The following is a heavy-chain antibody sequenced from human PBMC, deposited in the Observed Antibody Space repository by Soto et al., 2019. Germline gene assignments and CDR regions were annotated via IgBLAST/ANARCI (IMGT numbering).Heavy chain of an antibody. CDR2: ISAYNGNT. CDR3: ARSGTGTTRFYYYYGMDV. Sequence: GASVKVSCKASGYTFTSYGISWVRQAPGQGLEWMGWISAYNGNTNYAQKLQGRVTMTTDTSTSTAYMELRSLRSDDTAVYYCARSGTGTTRFYYYYGMDVSGQGTTVTVSS. J-gene: IGHJ6*02. V-gene: IGHV1-18*01. D-gene: IGHD1-7*01. CDR1: GYTFTSYG.